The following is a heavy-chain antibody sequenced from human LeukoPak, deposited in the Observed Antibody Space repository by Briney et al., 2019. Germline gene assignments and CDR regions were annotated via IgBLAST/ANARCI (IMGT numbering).Heavy chain of an antibody. J-gene: IGHJ4*02. Sequence: GGSLRLSCAASGFTFSSYGLHWVRQAPGRGLEWVAFIRYDGNNKYYADSVKGRFTISRDNSKNTLYLQMNSLRTEDTAVYYCAKGTVGAYEIDYWGQGTLVTVSS. CDR2: IRYDGNNK. V-gene: IGHV3-30*02. CDR3: AKGTVGAYEIDY. CDR1: GFTFSSYG. D-gene: IGHD1-26*01.